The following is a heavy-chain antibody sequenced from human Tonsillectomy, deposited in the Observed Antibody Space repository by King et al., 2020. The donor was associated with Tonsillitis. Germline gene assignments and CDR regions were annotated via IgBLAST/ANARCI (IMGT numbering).Heavy chain of an antibody. V-gene: IGHV4-59*02. D-gene: IGHD2-21*02. CDR2: IYHDGST. J-gene: IGHJ4*02. Sequence: QLQESGPGLVKPSETLSLTCTVSGGSVSRYYWSWIRQSPGMGLEWIGCIYHDGSTIYNPSLKNRVTISIDTSKNHFSLRLRSVSAAYPAFYFCPRTLGLTFCGGDCYPPTLFDYWGQGALVTVSS. CDR3: PRTLGLTFCGGDCYPPTLFDY. CDR1: GGSVSRYY.